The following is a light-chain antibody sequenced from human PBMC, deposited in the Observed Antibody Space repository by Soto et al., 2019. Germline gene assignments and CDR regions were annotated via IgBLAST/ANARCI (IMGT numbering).Light chain of an antibody. Sequence: QSVLTQPPSVSGALGLKVTISCTGSGSNLGAKYAVHWYQQLPGTAPKLLIYDNINRPSGVPDRFSGSKSDTSASLAITGLQAEDEADYYCQSYDTSLSGSVFGGGTKLTVL. V-gene: IGLV1-40*01. CDR3: QSYDTSLSGSV. CDR2: DNI. J-gene: IGLJ3*02. CDR1: GSNLGAKYA.